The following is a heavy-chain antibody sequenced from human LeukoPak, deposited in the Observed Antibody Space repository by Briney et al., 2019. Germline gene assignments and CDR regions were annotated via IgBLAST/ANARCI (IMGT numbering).Heavy chain of an antibody. Sequence: GASVKVSCKVSGYTLTELSMHWVRQAPGKGLEWMGGFDPEDGETIYAQKFQGRVTMTEDTSTDTAYMELSSLRSEDTAVYYCATDLGIVGATNGFDYSGQGTLVTVSS. CDR1: GYTLTELS. CDR3: ATDLGIVGATNGFDY. CDR2: FDPEDGET. J-gene: IGHJ4*02. D-gene: IGHD1-26*01. V-gene: IGHV1-24*01.